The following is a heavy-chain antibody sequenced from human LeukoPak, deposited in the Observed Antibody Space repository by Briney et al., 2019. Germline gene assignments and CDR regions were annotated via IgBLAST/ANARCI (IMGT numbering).Heavy chain of an antibody. J-gene: IGHJ4*02. Sequence: GGSLRLSCAASGFTFSSYSMNWVRQAPGKGLEWVSSISSSSSYIYYADSVKGRFTISRDNAKNSLYLQMNSLRAEDSAVYYCATGSIVVVPAAMPIDYWGQGTLVTVSS. CDR2: ISSSSSYI. CDR3: ATGSIVVVPAAMPIDY. CDR1: GFTFSSYS. V-gene: IGHV3-21*01. D-gene: IGHD2-2*01.